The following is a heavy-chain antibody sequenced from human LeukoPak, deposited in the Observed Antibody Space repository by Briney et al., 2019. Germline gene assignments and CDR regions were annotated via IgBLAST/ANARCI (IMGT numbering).Heavy chain of an antibody. D-gene: IGHD3-3*01. Sequence: PGGSLRLSCAASGFTFSSYSMNWVRQAPGKGLEWVSYISSSSSTIYYADSVKGRFTISRDNAKNSLYLQMNSLRDEDTAVYYCARGPNYDFWSGYYTSTHRFYYYYGVDVWGQGTTVTVSS. CDR3: ARGPNYDFWSGYYTSTHRFYYYYGVDV. J-gene: IGHJ6*02. V-gene: IGHV3-48*02. CDR1: GFTFSSYS. CDR2: ISSSSSTI.